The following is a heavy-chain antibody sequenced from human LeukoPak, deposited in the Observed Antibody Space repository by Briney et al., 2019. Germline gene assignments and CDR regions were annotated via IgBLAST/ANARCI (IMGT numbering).Heavy chain of an antibody. CDR2: IYTSGGT. V-gene: IGHV4-4*07. Sequence: SETLSLTCTVSGGSISSYYWSWIRQPAGKGLEWIGRIYTSGGTNYNPSLKSRVTMSVDTSKNQFSLKLSSVTAADTAVYYCASEGNTVTTNYYYYYMDVWGKGTTVTVSS. CDR1: GGSISSYY. J-gene: IGHJ6*03. CDR3: ASEGNTVTTNYYYYYMDV. D-gene: IGHD4-17*01.